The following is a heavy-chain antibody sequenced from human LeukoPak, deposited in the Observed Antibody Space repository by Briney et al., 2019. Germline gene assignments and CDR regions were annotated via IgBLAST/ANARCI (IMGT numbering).Heavy chain of an antibody. Sequence: SETLSLTCTVSGGSISSSSYYWGWIRQPPGKGLEWIGSIYYSGGTYYNPSLKSRVTISVDTSKNQFSLKLSSVTAADTAVYYCARHGSWYYFDYWGQGTLVTVSS. CDR1: GGSISSSSYY. J-gene: IGHJ4*02. D-gene: IGHD6-13*01. V-gene: IGHV4-39*01. CDR2: IYYSGGT. CDR3: ARHGSWYYFDY.